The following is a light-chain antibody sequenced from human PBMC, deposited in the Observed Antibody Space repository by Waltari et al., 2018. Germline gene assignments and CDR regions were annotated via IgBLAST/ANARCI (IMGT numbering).Light chain of an antibody. J-gene: IGLJ3*02. CDR3: LSRDSSSTRV. Sequence: SSELTQDPAVSVALGLTVRITCQGDSLRRYYASWYQQRPGQAPFLVLYGHDNRPSGIPDRFSGSTSGNTASLTITRAQAEDAGVYYCLSRDSSSTRVFGGGTTLTV. V-gene: IGLV3-19*01. CDR2: GHD. CDR1: SLRRYY.